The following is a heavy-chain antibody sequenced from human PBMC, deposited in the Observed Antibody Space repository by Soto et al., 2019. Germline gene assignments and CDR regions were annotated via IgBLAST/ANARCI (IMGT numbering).Heavy chain of an antibody. J-gene: IGHJ4*02. Sequence: QITLKESGPTLVKPTQTLTLTCTFSGFSLSTTGVGVGWIRQPPGKALEWLALIFWDDDKRYSPSLKSRLTITKDTSKNQVVLTMTNMDPVDTATYYCASSTGYRIFDCWGQGTLVTVSS. CDR1: GFSLSTTGVG. D-gene: IGHD3-9*01. V-gene: IGHV2-5*02. CDR2: IFWDDDK. CDR3: ASSTGYRIFDC.